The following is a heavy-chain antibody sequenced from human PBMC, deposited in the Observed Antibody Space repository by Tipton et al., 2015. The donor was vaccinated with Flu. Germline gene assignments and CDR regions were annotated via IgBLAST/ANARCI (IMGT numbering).Heavy chain of an antibody. CDR3: ARHTGDSVRGVIDY. J-gene: IGHJ4*02. CDR2: VSRSGST. CDR1: GDSISSDYH. V-gene: IGHV4-38-2*01. D-gene: IGHD3-10*02. Sequence: TLSLTCAVSGDSISSDYHWGWIRQFPGKGLEWIGTVSRSGSTIYSPSLKSRVTISIDRSKNQFSLNLKSVTAADMAVYYCARHTGDSVRGVIDYWGQGTLVAVSS.